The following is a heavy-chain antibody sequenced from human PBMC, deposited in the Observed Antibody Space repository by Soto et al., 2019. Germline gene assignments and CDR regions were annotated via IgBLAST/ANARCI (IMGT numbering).Heavy chain of an antibody. CDR1: GFTFSSYA. Sequence: ESGGGVVQPGRSLRLSCAASGFTFSSYAMHWVRQAPGKGLEWVAVISYDGSNKYYADSVKGRFTISRDNSKNTLYLQMNSLRAEDTAVYYCARAGIVGAYFDYWGQGTLVTVSS. D-gene: IGHD1-26*01. J-gene: IGHJ4*02. CDR3: ARAGIVGAYFDY. CDR2: ISYDGSNK. V-gene: IGHV3-30-3*01.